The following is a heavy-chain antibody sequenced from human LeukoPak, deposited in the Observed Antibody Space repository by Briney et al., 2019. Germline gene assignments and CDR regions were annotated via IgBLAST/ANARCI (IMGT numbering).Heavy chain of an antibody. CDR1: GFTFRSYA. CDR2: ISNDGDNT. V-gene: IGHV3-23*01. CDR3: AKGWFFLPLFHY. J-gene: IGHJ4*02. D-gene: IGHD2-15*01. Sequence: GGSLRLSYGGSGFTFRSYAMSWVRQAPGKGLEWVSGISNDGDNTYYADSVQGRFTISRDNSKNTVYLQMNSLRAEDTAIYYCAKGWFFLPLFHYWGQGTLVTVSS.